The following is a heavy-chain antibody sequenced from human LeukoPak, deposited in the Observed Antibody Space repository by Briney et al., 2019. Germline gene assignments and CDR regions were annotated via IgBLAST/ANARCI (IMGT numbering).Heavy chain of an antibody. J-gene: IGHJ4*02. CDR2: ISTYSGNT. V-gene: IGHV1-18*01. CDR3: ARVGAASGHFDY. Sequence: GASVKVSCKASGYGFAGYGISWVRQAPGQGLEWIGWISTYSGNTNYAHNLQGRITVTTETSTSTAYMELRSLRSDDTAVYYCARVGAASGHFDYWGQGTQLTVSS. CDR1: GYGFAGYG. D-gene: IGHD6-13*01.